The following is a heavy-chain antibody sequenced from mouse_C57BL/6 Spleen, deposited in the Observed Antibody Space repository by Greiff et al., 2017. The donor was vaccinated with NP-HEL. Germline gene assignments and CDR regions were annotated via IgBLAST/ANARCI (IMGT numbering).Heavy chain of an antibody. D-gene: IGHD2-3*01. Sequence: QVQLQQPGAELVRPGSSVKLSCKASGYTFTSYWMHWVKQRPIQGLEWIGNIDPSDSETHYNQKFKDKATLTVDKSSSTAYMQLSSLTSEDSAVYYCARGGYSYYYAMDYWGQGTSVTVSS. CDR1: GYTFTSYW. CDR2: IDPSDSET. V-gene: IGHV1-52*01. J-gene: IGHJ4*01. CDR3: ARGGYSYYYAMDY.